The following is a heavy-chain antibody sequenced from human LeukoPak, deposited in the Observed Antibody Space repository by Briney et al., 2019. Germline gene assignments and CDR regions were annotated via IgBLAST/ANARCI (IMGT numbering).Heavy chain of an antibody. CDR1: GFTFSSYG. J-gene: IGHJ6*02. Sequence: GRSLRLSCAASGFTFSSYGMHWVRQAPGKGLEWVAVIWYDGSNEYYADSVKGRFTISRDKSKNTLFLQMNSLRAEDTAVYYCARGTYYDFWSGYYRPYYYYYGMDVWGQGTTVTVSS. V-gene: IGHV3-33*01. CDR2: IWYDGSNE. CDR3: ARGTYYDFWSGYYRPYYYYYGMDV. D-gene: IGHD3-3*01.